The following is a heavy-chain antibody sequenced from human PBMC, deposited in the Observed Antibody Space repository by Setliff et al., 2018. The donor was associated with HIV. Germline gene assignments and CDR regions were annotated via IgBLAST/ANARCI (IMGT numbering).Heavy chain of an antibody. V-gene: IGHV4-59*08. CDR1: GGSISTHY. CDR3: GRVAGYCAPSRCYGYNAFDI. Sequence: SETLSLTCTVSGGSISTHYWSWIRQPPGKGLEWIGTVYYDASTIYTPSLNSRVIISVDTSKSQFSLNLSSVTAADTAVYYCGRVAGYCAPSRCYGYNAFDIWGPGTMVTVSS. CDR2: VYYDAST. J-gene: IGHJ3*02. D-gene: IGHD2-15*01.